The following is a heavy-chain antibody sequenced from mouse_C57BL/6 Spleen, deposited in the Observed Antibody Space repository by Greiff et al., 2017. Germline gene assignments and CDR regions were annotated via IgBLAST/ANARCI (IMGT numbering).Heavy chain of an antibody. D-gene: IGHD4-1*01. J-gene: IGHJ4*01. V-gene: IGHV1-82*01. CDR2: IYPGGGDT. Sequence: VQLQQSGPELVKPGASVKISCKASVYAFSSSWLNWVKQRPGKGLEWIGRIYPGGGDTNYNGKFKGKATLTADKSSSTAYMQLSSLTSEDSAVYFCAAPGTMDYWGQGTSVTVSS. CDR1: VYAFSSSW. CDR3: AAPGTMDY.